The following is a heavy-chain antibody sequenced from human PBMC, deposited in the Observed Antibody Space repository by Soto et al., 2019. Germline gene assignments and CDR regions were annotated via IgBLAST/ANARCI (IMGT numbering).Heavy chain of an antibody. D-gene: IGHD4-4*01. V-gene: IGHV4-30-4*01. CDR1: GGSISSGDYY. J-gene: IGHJ5*02. CDR3: ARESSGDYSNYGGNAGGWYWFDP. Sequence: QVQLQESGPGLVKPSQTLSLTCTVSGGSISSGDYYWSWIRQPPGKGLEWIGYIYYSGSTYYNPSLKSRVTISVDTSKNQFSLKLSSVTAADTAVYYCARESSGDYSNYGGNAGGWYWFDPWGQGTLVTVSS. CDR2: IYYSGST.